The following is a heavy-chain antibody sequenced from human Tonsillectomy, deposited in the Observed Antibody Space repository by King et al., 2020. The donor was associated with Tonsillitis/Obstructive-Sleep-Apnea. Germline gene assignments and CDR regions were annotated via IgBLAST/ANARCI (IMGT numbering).Heavy chain of an antibody. D-gene: IGHD3-3*01. J-gene: IGHJ4*02. CDR1: GFTFNTYW. Sequence: VQLVESGGGLVQPGGSLRLSCAASGFTFNTYWMHWVRQAPGKGLVWVSRINGDGSSTSYADSVKGRFTISRDNAKNTRYLQMNSLRAEDTAVYYCAREGYGYYDFRYWGQGTLVTVSS. V-gene: IGHV3-74*01. CDR3: AREGYGYYDFRY. CDR2: INGDGSST.